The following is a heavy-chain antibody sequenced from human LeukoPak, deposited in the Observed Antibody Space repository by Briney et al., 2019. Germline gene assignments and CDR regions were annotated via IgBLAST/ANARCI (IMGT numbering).Heavy chain of an antibody. V-gene: IGHV4-59*01. CDR1: GGSFSGYY. J-gene: IGHJ6*03. CDR3: ARETSQKGAHYMDV. Sequence: SETLSLTCAVYGGSFSGYYWSWIRQPPGKGLKWIGNIYYSGYTTYSPSLRSRVTISVDTSKNQFSLKLSSVTAADTAVYYCARETSQKGAHYMDVWGKGTTISISS. CDR2: IYYSGYT. D-gene: IGHD3-16*01.